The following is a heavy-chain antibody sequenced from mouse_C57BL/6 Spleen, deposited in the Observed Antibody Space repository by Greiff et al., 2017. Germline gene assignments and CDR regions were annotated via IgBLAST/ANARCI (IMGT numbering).Heavy chain of an antibody. Sequence: QVQLQQPGAELVKPGASVKMSCKASGYTFTSYWITWVKQRPGQGLEWIGDIYPGSGSTNYNEKFKSKATLTVDTSSSTAYMQLSSLTSEDSAVYYCASLGGDYGQAWFAYWGQGTLVTVSA. CDR3: ASLGGDYGQAWFAY. V-gene: IGHV1-55*01. CDR1: GYTFTSYW. CDR2: IYPGSGST. J-gene: IGHJ3*01. D-gene: IGHD2-4*01.